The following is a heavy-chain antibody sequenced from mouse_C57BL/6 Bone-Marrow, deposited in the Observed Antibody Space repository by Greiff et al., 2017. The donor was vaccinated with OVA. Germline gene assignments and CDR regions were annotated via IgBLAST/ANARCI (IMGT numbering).Heavy chain of an antibody. D-gene: IGHD2-5*01. CDR1: GYTFTSYG. CDR3: ARESNLWYFDV. V-gene: IGHV1-81*01. CDR2: IYPRSGNT. Sequence: LVESGAELARPGASVKLSCKASGYTFTSYGISWVKQRTGQGLEWIGEIYPRSGNTYYNEKFKGKATLTADKSSSTAYIALRSLTSEDSAVYFCARESNLWYFDVWGTGTTVTVSS. J-gene: IGHJ1*03.